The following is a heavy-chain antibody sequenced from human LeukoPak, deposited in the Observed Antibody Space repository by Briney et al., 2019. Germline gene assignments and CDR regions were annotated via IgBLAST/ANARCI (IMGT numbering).Heavy chain of an antibody. J-gene: IGHJ1*01. D-gene: IGHD6-19*01. CDR3: ARGSSGWFNEYFQH. V-gene: IGHV4-39*07. CDR1: GGSISSSSYY. CDR2: IYYSGST. Sequence: SETLSLTCTVSGGSISSSSYYWGWIRQPPGKGLEWIGSIYYSGSTYYNPSLKSRVTISVDTSKNQFSLKLSSVTAADTAVYYCARGSSGWFNEYFQHWGQGTLVTVSS.